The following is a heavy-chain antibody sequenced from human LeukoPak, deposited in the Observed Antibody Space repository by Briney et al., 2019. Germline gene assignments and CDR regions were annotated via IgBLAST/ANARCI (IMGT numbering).Heavy chain of an antibody. J-gene: IGHJ5*02. CDR3: AKDLQGYTAMIT. Sequence: GGSLRLSCAASGFTVSSNYMSWVRQAPGKGLEWVSAISGSGGSTYSSDSVKGRFTISRDNSKNTLYLQMNSLRAEDTAVYYCAKDLQGYTAMITWGQGALVTVSS. V-gene: IGHV3-23*01. CDR1: GFTVSSNY. D-gene: IGHD5-18*01. CDR2: ISGSGGST.